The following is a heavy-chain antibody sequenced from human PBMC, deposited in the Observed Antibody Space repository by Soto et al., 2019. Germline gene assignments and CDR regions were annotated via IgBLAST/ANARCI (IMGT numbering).Heavy chain of an antibody. J-gene: IGHJ6*02. D-gene: IGHD2-15*01. Sequence: SETLSLTCAVSGYSISSGYYWGWIRQPPGKGLEWIGTIYHSGSTYYNPSLKSRVTISVDTSKNQFSLKVNSVTTADTAVYYCARALYCSGGSCSPLRGMDVWGLGTTVTVSS. CDR2: IYHSGST. CDR1: GYSISSGYY. V-gene: IGHV4-38-2*01. CDR3: ARALYCSGGSCSPLRGMDV.